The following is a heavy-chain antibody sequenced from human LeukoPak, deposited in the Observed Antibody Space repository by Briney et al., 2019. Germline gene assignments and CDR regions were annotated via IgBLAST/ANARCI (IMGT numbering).Heavy chain of an antibody. Sequence: GSPVKVSCKASGGTFSSYAISWVRQAPGQGLEWMGGIIPIFGTANYAQKFQGRVTITADESTSTAYMELSSLRSEDTAVYYCARGPMTTVPPAWSDPWGQETLVTVSS. J-gene: IGHJ5*02. CDR1: GGTFSSYA. V-gene: IGHV1-69*01. CDR2: IIPIFGTA. D-gene: IGHD4-17*01. CDR3: ARGPMTTVPPAWSDP.